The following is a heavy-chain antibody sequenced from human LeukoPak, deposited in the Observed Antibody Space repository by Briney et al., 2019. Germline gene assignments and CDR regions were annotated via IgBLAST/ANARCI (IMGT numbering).Heavy chain of an antibody. CDR3: ANLPGYSSSWYPFDY. CDR1: GFTFSSYG. CDR2: IRYDGSNK. D-gene: IGHD6-13*01. V-gene: IGHV3-30*02. J-gene: IGHJ4*02. Sequence: PGGSLRLSCAASGFTFSSYGMHWVRQAPGKGLEWVAFIRYDGSNKYYADSVKGRFTISRDNSKNTLYLQMNSLRAEDTAVYYCANLPGYSSSWYPFDYWGQGTLVTVSS.